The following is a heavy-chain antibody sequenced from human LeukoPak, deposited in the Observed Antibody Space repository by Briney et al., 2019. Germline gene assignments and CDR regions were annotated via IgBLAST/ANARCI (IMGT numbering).Heavy chain of an antibody. Sequence: SETLSLTCAVYGGSFSGYYWSWIRQPPGKGLEWIGEINHSGSTNYDPSLKSRVTISVDTSKNQFSLKLSSVTAADTAVYYCARHFSKLPRFDYWGQGTLVTVSS. CDR2: INHSGST. CDR1: GGSFSGYY. J-gene: IGHJ4*02. D-gene: IGHD1-7*01. CDR3: ARHFSKLPRFDY. V-gene: IGHV4-34*01.